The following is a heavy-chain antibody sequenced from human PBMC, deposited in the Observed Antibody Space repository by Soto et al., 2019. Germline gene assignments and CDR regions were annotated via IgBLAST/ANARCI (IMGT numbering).Heavy chain of an antibody. CDR1: GFTFDDSA. Sequence: EVQLVESGGGLVQPGRSLRLSCAASGFTFDDSAMHWVRQPPGKGLEWVSGIGSNSCGIGYADSVKGRFTISRDNAKNSLYLQMNSLRAEDTALYYCAKGLSKGYFDYWGQGTLVTVSS. V-gene: IGHV3-9*01. CDR3: AKGLSKGYFDY. CDR2: IGSNSCGI. J-gene: IGHJ4*02.